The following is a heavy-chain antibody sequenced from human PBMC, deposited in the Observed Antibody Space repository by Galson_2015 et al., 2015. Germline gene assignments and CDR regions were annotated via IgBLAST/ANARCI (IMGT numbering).Heavy chain of an antibody. CDR2: IYPGDSDT. D-gene: IGHD6-19*01. Sequence: QSGAEVKKPGESLKMSCRGSGYTFISYWIGWVRQMPGKGLEWMGIIYPGDSDTRYSPSFQGQVTISADKSISTAYLQWSSLKASDTAMYYRARLLGPIAVHAFDIWGQGTMVAVSS. CDR3: ARLLGPIAVHAFDI. CDR1: GYTFISYW. V-gene: IGHV5-51*01. J-gene: IGHJ3*02.